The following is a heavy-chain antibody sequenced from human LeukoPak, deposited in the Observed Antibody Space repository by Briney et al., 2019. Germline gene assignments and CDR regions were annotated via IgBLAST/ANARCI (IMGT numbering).Heavy chain of an antibody. CDR3: ARLPPSRPGSYSPYYYYYYMDV. V-gene: IGHV3-20*04. CDR1: GFTFDGYG. D-gene: IGHD1-26*01. CDR2: INWNGGST. J-gene: IGHJ6*03. Sequence: GGSLRLSCAASGFTFDGYGMSWVRQAPGKGLEWVSGINWNGGSTGYADSVKGRFTISRDNAKNSLYLQMNSLRAEDTALYYCARLPPSRPGSYSPYYYYYYMDVWGKGTTVTVSS.